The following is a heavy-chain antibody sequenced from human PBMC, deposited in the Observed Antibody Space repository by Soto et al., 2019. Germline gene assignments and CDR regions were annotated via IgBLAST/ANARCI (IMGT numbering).Heavy chain of an antibody. V-gene: IGHV3-30*03. Sequence: QVQLVESGGGVVQPGRSLRLSCAASGFTFSSYGMHWVRQAPGKGLEWVAVISYDGSNKYYADSVKGRFTISRDNSKNPLYLHMNSLRAEDTAVYYCAASRDRGYCSGGSCLDVYWGQGTLVTVSS. J-gene: IGHJ4*02. CDR1: GFTFSSYG. CDR2: ISYDGSNK. CDR3: AASRDRGYCSGGSCLDVY. D-gene: IGHD2-15*01.